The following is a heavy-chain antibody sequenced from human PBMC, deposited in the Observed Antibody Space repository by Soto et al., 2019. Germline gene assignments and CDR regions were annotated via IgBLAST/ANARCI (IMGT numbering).Heavy chain of an antibody. V-gene: IGHV3-72*01. Sequence: EVQLVESGGGLVQPGGSLRLSCAASGFTFSDHYMDWVRQAPGKGLEWVGRTRDKAHSYTTEYAASVKGRFTISRDDSRNSLYLQVNSLKTEDTAVYYCVRVSSTYYLDYWGQGTLVTVSS. CDR3: VRVSSTYYLDY. CDR2: TRDKAHSYTT. CDR1: GFTFSDHY. J-gene: IGHJ4*02.